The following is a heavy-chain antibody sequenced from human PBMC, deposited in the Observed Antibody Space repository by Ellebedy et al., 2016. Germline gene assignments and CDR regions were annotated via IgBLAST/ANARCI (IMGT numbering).Heavy chain of an antibody. Sequence: SETLSLXCTVSGASISSSYWSWIRQPPGKGLEWIGYIYYSGSTNYNPSLKSRVTISVDTSKNQFSLQLNSVTPEDTAVYYCARTGSGWYESAFDIWGQGTMVTVSS. J-gene: IGHJ3*02. CDR2: IYYSGST. V-gene: IGHV4-59*12. CDR1: GASISSSY. D-gene: IGHD6-19*01. CDR3: ARTGSGWYESAFDI.